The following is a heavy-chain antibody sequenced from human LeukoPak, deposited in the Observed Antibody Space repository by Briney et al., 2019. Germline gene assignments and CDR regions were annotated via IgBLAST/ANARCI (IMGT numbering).Heavy chain of an antibody. D-gene: IGHD1-26*01. V-gene: IGHV4-34*01. Sequence: SETLSLTCAVYGGSFSGHYWSWIRQPPGKGLEWIGEINHSGSTNYNPSLKSRVTISVDTSKNQFSLKLSSVTAADTAVYYCARDRGVGAPDYMDVWGKGTTVTISS. J-gene: IGHJ6*03. CDR2: INHSGST. CDR1: GGSFSGHY. CDR3: ARDRGVGAPDYMDV.